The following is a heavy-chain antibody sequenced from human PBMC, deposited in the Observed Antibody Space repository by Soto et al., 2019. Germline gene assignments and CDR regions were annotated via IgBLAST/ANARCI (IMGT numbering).Heavy chain of an antibody. CDR1: GFTFSSYS. D-gene: IGHD3-3*01. Sequence: EVQLVESGGGLVKPGGSLRLSCAASGFTFSSYSMNWVRQAPGKGLEWVSSISSGSSYIYYADSVKGRFTISRDNAKNSLYLQMNSLRAEDTAVYYCAREALFWSGYEVYYYYYYMDVWGKGTTVTVSS. CDR2: ISSGSSYI. J-gene: IGHJ6*03. CDR3: AREALFWSGYEVYYYYYYMDV. V-gene: IGHV3-21*01.